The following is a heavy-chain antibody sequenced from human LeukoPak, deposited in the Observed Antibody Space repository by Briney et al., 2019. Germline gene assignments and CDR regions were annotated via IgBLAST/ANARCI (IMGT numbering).Heavy chain of an antibody. CDR2: IYYSGST. V-gene: IGHV4-61*01. CDR3: AREFHCSGGSCFGYDY. D-gene: IGHD2-15*01. CDR1: GGSFSSGSYY. J-gene: IGHJ4*02. Sequence: SETLSLTCTVSGGSFSSGSYYWSWIRQPPGRGLEWIGHIYYSGSTNYNPSLKSRVTISVDTSKNQFSLKLSSVTAADTAVYYCAREFHCSGGSCFGYDYWGQGTLVTVSS.